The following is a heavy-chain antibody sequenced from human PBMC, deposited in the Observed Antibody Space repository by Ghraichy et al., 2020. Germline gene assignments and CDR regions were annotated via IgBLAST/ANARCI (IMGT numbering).Heavy chain of an antibody. V-gene: IGHV4-30-2*01. J-gene: IGHJ4*02. Sequence: SETLSLTCAVSGGSISSGGYSWSWIRQPPGKGLEWIGYIYHSGSTYYNPSLKSRVTISVDRSKNQFSLKLSSVTAADTAVYYCARGGPGGLFDYWGQGTLVTVSS. CDR2: IYHSGST. D-gene: IGHD3-16*01. CDR1: GGSISSGGYS. CDR3: ARGGPGGLFDY.